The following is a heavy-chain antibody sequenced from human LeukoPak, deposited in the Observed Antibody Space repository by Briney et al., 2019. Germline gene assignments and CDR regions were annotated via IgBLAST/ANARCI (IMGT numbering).Heavy chain of an antibody. CDR3: ARLQSADLDY. D-gene: IGHD4-11*01. CDR1: GFTFSSYW. CDR2: IKQDGSEK. V-gene: IGHV3-7*01. J-gene: IGHJ4*02. Sequence: GGSLRLSCAVSGFTFSSYWMRWVRQAPGEGVEWVANIKQDGSEKYYVDSVKGRFTISRDNAKNSLYLQMNSLRAEDTAVYYCARLQSADLDYWGQGTLVTVSS.